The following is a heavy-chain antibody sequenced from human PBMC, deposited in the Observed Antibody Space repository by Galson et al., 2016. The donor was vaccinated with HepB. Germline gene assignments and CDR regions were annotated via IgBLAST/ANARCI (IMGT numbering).Heavy chain of an antibody. J-gene: IGHJ2*01. CDR3: ARDSGWGSGYFDL. CDR1: GFTFSNCS. D-gene: IGHD6-19*01. V-gene: IGHV3-30-3*01. CDR2: ISYDGSNK. Sequence: SLRLSCAASGFTFSNCSMHWVRQAPGKGLEWVGIISYDGSNKYYSGSVKDRFTISRDNPRNTLHLQMNSLRSEDTAVYYCARDSGWGSGYFDLWGRGTLVTVSS.